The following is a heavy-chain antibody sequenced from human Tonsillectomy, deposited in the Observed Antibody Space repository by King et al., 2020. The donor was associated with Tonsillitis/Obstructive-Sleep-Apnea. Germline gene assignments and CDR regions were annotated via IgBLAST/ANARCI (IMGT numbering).Heavy chain of an antibody. Sequence: QLVQSGSELKNPGASVKVSCKASGYTFTIYAMNWVRQAPGQGLEWMGWISTNTGNPTYAQDFTGRFVFSLDTSVSTAYLQISRLKAEDTAVYYCARRYCSGGRCYYYAFDIWGQGTMVTVSS. CDR1: GYTFTIYA. J-gene: IGHJ3*02. CDR3: ARRYCSGGRCYYYAFDI. CDR2: ISTNTGNP. D-gene: IGHD2-15*01. V-gene: IGHV7-4-1*02.